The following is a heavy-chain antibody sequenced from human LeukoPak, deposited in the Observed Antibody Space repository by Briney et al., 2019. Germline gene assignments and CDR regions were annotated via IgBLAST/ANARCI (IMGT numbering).Heavy chain of an antibody. CDR3: ASDYYGSGSYFDAFDI. CDR2: ISGSGGST. D-gene: IGHD3-10*01. Sequence: GGSLRLSCAASGFTFSSYAMSWVRQAPGKGLEWVSAISGSGGSTYYADSVKGRFTISRDNSKNTLYLQMNSLRAEDTAVYYCASDYYGSGSYFDAFDIWGQGTMVTVSS. V-gene: IGHV3-23*01. CDR1: GFTFSSYA. J-gene: IGHJ3*02.